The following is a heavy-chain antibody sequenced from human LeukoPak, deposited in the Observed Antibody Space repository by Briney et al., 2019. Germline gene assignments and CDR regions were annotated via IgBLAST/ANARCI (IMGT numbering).Heavy chain of an antibody. CDR3: ARSGYDYGYVYLDY. CDR1: GYTFTGYY. J-gene: IGHJ4*02. Sequence: GASVKVSCKASGYTFTGYYIHWVRQAPGGGLEWMGWIDPNSGDTKFAQNFQGRVTMTWDTSINTAYMELNRLRADDTAVFYCARSGYDYGYVYLDYWGQGTLVIISS. D-gene: IGHD5-18*01. CDR2: IDPNSGDT. V-gene: IGHV1-2*02.